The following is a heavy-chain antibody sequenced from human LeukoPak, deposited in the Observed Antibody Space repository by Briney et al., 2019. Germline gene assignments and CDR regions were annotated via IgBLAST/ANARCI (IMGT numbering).Heavy chain of an antibody. CDR3: ARLGTNFPFGY. Sequence: GASLKISCKGSGYRFANYWIGWVRQMLGKGLEWMGIIYPGDSDTKYSPSFQGQVTISADKSISTAYLQWSSLKASDTAMYFCARLGTNFPFGYWGQGALVTVSS. CDR1: GYRFANYW. J-gene: IGHJ4*02. D-gene: IGHD4/OR15-4a*01. V-gene: IGHV5-51*01. CDR2: IYPGDSDT.